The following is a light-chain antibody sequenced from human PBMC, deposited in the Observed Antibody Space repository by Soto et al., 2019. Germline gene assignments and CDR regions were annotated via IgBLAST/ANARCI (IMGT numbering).Light chain of an antibody. CDR3: QQSYSGT. CDR1: QSISSY. J-gene: IGKJ1*01. CDR2: AAS. Sequence: DIQMTQSPSSLSASVGDRVTITCRASQSISSYLNWYQQKPGKAPKLLIYAASSLQSGVPSRFSGSGSGTDFTLTISSLQPEDFATYYCQQSYSGTFSQGTKVEIK. V-gene: IGKV1-39*01.